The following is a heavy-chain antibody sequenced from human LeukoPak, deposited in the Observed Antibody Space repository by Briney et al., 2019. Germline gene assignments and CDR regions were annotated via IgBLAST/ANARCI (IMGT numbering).Heavy chain of an antibody. CDR2: IYYSGST. Sequence: SETLSLTCTVSGGSISSGGYYWSWIRQPPGKGLEWIGYIYYSGSTNYNPSLKSRVTISVDTSKNQFSLKLSSVTAADTAVYYCARAGPFRGMTTVTKGNYGMDVWGQGTTVTVSS. J-gene: IGHJ6*02. CDR1: GGSISSGGYY. V-gene: IGHV4-61*08. D-gene: IGHD4-17*01. CDR3: ARAGPFRGMTTVTKGNYGMDV.